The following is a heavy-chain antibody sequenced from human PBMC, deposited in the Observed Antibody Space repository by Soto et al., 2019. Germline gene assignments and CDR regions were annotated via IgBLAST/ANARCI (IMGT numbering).Heavy chain of an antibody. Sequence: PSETLSLTCTVSGGSISSYYWIWIRQPPGKGLEWIGYIYYSGSTNYNPSLKSRVTISVDTSKNQFSLKVSSVTAADTAVYYCARRYGGNFEYWGQGTLVTVSS. V-gene: IGHV4-59*01. J-gene: IGHJ4*02. CDR3: ARRYGGNFEY. CDR2: IYYSGST. CDR1: GGSISSYY. D-gene: IGHD1-26*01.